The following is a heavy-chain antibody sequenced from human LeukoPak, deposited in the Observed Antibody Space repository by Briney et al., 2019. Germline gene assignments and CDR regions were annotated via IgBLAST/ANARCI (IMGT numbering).Heavy chain of an antibody. CDR2: ISNGGGAT. V-gene: IGHV3-7*03. J-gene: IGHJ5*02. CDR3: TRENYVPDS. D-gene: IGHD3-10*02. CDR1: GYTFSPYW. Sequence: GGSLRLSCVASGYTFSPYWMSWVRQTPGKGLEWVASISNGGGATFYGDSVRGRFTVSIDDAKNSLFLQMNGLRSDDTAVYYCTRENYVPDSWGQGTLVTVSS.